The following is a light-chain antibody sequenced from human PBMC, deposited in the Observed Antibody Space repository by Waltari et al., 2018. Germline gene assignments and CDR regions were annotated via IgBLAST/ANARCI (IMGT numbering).Light chain of an antibody. Sequence: QSALTQPRSVSGSPGQSVTISCTGTNSDVGGYLYVSWYQRRPGQAPKVRIYDVTYRASGVPNRFSGSKSGNTASLTISGLRPDDEADYFCCSHADGNTYLFGSGTYVTVL. J-gene: IGLJ1*01. CDR1: NSDVGGYLY. V-gene: IGLV2-11*01. CDR2: DVT. CDR3: CSHADGNTYL.